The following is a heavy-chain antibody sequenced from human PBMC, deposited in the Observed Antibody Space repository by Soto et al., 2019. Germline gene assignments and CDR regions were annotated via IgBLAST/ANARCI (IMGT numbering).Heavy chain of an antibody. D-gene: IGHD4-17*01. Sequence: PSETLSLTCTVSGGSISSYYWSWIRQPPGKGLEWIGYIYYSGSTNYNPSLKSRVTISVDTSKNQFSLKLSSVTAADTAVYYCARVYGGAFDYWGHGTLVTVSS. CDR1: GGSISSYY. V-gene: IGHV4-59*01. CDR3: ARVYGGAFDY. J-gene: IGHJ4*01. CDR2: IYYSGST.